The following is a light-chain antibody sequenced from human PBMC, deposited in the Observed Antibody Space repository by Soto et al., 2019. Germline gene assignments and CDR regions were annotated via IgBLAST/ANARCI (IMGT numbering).Light chain of an antibody. Sequence: DIQMTQSPSTLSASVGDRVTITCRASQSISSWLAWYQQKPGKAPKSLIYKASTLKSGVPSRFSGSGSGTEFTLTISSLQPDDFATYYCQHYNSYSEAFGQGTKVDIK. CDR2: KAS. J-gene: IGKJ1*01. CDR3: QHYNSYSEA. V-gene: IGKV1-5*03. CDR1: QSISSW.